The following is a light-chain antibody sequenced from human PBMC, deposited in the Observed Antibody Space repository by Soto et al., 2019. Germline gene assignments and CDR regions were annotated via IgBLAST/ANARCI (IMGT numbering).Light chain of an antibody. Sequence: EIVLTQSPGTLSLSPGEGATLSCRASQSVSSTYLAWYQQKPGQAPRLLIYGASSRATGIPDRFSGRGSGTDFTLTISRLEPEDFAVYYCQHYGSLVLTFGGGTKVEIK. V-gene: IGKV3-20*01. CDR3: QHYGSLVLT. CDR1: QSVSSTY. CDR2: GAS. J-gene: IGKJ4*01.